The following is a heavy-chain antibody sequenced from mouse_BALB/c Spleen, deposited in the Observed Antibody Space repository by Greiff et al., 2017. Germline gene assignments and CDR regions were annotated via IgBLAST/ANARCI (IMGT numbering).Heavy chain of an antibody. V-gene: IGHV7-3*02. D-gene: IGHD2-2*01. CDR1: GFTFTDYY. Sequence: EVKLVESGGGLVQPGGSLRLSCATSGFTFTDYYMSWVRQPPGKALEWLGFIRNKANGYTTEYSASVKGRFTISRDNSQSILYLQMNTLSAEDSATYYCARDDGYAPWFAYWGQGTLVTVSA. CDR2: IRNKANGYTT. CDR3: ARDDGYAPWFAY. J-gene: IGHJ3*01.